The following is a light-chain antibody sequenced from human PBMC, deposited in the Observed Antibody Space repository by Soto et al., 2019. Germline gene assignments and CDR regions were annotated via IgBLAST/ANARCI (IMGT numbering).Light chain of an antibody. CDR1: QGISSY. Sequence: DIQLTQSPSFLSASVGDRVTITCRASQGISSYLAWYQQKPGKAPKLLIYTASTLQSGVSSRFSGSGSGTEFTLTISSLQPEDFATYYCQQLNSYPPTFGGGTNVEIK. CDR3: QQLNSYPPT. CDR2: TAS. V-gene: IGKV1-9*01. J-gene: IGKJ4*01.